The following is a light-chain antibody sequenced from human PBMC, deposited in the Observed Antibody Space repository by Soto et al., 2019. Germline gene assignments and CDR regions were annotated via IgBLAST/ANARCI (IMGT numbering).Light chain of an antibody. Sequence: ELVLTQSPGTLSLSPGERATLSCRASQSINSRYLAWYQQKPGQAPRLLIYGASSRATGIPDRFSGSGSVTDFTLTISRLEPEDCAVYYCQQFGSSPGFSFGPGTKVDIK. V-gene: IGKV3-20*01. CDR3: QQFGSSPGFS. CDR1: QSINSRY. CDR2: GAS. J-gene: IGKJ3*01.